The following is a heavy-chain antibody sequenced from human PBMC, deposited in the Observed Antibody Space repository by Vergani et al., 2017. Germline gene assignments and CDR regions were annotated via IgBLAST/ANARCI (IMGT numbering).Heavy chain of an antibody. CDR1: GYTFTSYA. D-gene: IGHD5-18*01. J-gene: IGHJ3*02. CDR2: IIPIFGTA. V-gene: IGHV1-69*13. Sequence: QAQLVQSGAEVKKPGASVKVSCKASGYTFTSYAMHWVRQAPGQRLEWMGGIIPIFGTANYAQKFQGRVTITADESTSTAYMELSSLRSEDTAVYYCARGYSLAVVDIWGQGTMVTVSS. CDR3: ARGYSLAVVDI.